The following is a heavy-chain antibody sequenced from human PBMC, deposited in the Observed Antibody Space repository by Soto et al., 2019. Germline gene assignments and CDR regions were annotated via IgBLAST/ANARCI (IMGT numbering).Heavy chain of an antibody. CDR3: ERDSSSRWYSRSNAVAA. CDR2: ISPYNGNT. Sequence: GASVNGSGNASGYPFTSDGISWVRPAPGQVRECRVCISPYNGNTNYAQKLQGRVTMTTDTSTSTAYMELKRLRSDDTAVYYCERDSSSRWYSRSNAVAAWGQGTLVTVSS. V-gene: IGHV1-18*04. CDR1: GYPFTSDG. J-gene: IGHJ5*02. D-gene: IGHD6-13*01.